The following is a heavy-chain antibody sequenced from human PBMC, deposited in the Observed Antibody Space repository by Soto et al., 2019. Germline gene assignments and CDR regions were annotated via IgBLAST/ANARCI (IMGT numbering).Heavy chain of an antibody. CDR2: IYYSGST. J-gene: IGHJ6*02. D-gene: IGHD3-10*01. Sequence: QVQLQESGPGLVKPSETLSLTCTVSGGSISSYYWSWIRQPPGKGLEWIGYIYYSGSTNYNPSLKSRVTISVDTSKDQFSLKLSSVTAADTAVYYCARHVKYGSGSYYNAEEYYYYYYGMDVWGQGTTVTVSS. CDR3: ARHVKYGSGSYYNAEEYYYYYYGMDV. CDR1: GGSISSYY. V-gene: IGHV4-59*01.